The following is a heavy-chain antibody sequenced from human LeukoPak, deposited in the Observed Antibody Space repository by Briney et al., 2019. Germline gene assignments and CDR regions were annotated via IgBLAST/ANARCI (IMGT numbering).Heavy chain of an antibody. CDR3: AVGRAVAGRDYYYCYYMDV. V-gene: IGHV1-69*05. J-gene: IGHJ6*03. Sequence: SVKVSCKASGGTFSSYAISWVRQAPGQGLEWMGRIIPIFGTANYAQKFQGRVTITTDESTSTAYMELSSLRSEDTAVYYCAVGRAVAGRDYYYCYYMDVWGKGTTVTVSS. CDR2: IIPIFGTA. CDR1: GGTFSSYA. D-gene: IGHD6-19*01.